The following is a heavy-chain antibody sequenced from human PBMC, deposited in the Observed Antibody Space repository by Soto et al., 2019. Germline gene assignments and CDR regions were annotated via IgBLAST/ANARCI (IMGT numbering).Heavy chain of an antibody. CDR3: TRAAFDYYDSTNNWFDP. J-gene: IGHJ5*02. CDR2: IRSKAYGGTT. CDR1: GFTFGDYA. D-gene: IGHD3-22*01. V-gene: IGHV3-49*03. Sequence: PGGSLRLSCTASGFTFGDYAMSWFRQAPGKGLEWVGFIRSKAYGGTTEYAASVKGRFTISRDDSKSIAYLQMNSLKTEDTAVYYCTRAAFDYYDSTNNWFDPWRQGTLVTVS.